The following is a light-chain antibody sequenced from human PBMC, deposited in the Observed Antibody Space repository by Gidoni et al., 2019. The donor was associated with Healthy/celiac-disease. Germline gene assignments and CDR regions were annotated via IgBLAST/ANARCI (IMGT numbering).Light chain of an antibody. CDR3: QQSYSTLYT. J-gene: IGKJ2*01. Sequence: DIQMTQSPSSLSASVGDSVTITCRASQRISTFLNWYQQKPGKAPKLLIYAASSLHSGVPSMFSGSGSGTDFTLAISSLQPDDFATYYRQQSYSTLYTFGQGTKLEIK. V-gene: IGKV1-39*01. CDR1: QRISTF. CDR2: AAS.